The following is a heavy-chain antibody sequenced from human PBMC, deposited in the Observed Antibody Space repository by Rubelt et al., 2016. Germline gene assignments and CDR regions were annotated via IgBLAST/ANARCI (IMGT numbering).Heavy chain of an antibody. Sequence: DINWVRQATGQGLEWMGWMNPNSGNTGYAQKFQGRVTMTRNTSISTAYMELSSLRSEDTAVYYCARGGYGSGSLIDYWGQGTLVTVSS. V-gene: IGHV1-8*01. CDR3: ARGGYGSGSLIDY. CDR2: MNPNSGNT. J-gene: IGHJ4*02. CDR1: D. D-gene: IGHD3-10*01.